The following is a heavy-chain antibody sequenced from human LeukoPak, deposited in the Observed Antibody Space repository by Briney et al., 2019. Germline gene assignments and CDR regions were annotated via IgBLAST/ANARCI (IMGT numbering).Heavy chain of an antibody. CDR3: ARSRGRSAFDI. CDR1: GYSISSGYY. CDR2: IYHSGST. Sequence: SETLSLTCTVSGYSISSGYYWGWIRQPPGKGLEWIGSIYHSGSTYYNPSLKSRVTISVDTSKNQFSLKLSSVTAADTAVYYCARSRGRSAFDIWGQGTMVTVSS. D-gene: IGHD2-2*01. V-gene: IGHV4-38-2*02. J-gene: IGHJ3*02.